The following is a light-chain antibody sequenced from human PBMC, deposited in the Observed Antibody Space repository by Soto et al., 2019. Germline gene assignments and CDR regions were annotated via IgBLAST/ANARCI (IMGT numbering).Light chain of an antibody. CDR2: DAS. CDR3: QQSYVTPRT. J-gene: IGKJ1*01. Sequence: DIQMTQSPSSLSASVGDRVTITCRASQSISNFLNWYQHRLGKAPKLLIYDASSLQSGVPSRFSGSGSGTDFTLTISSLLPEDFATYYCQQSYVTPRTFGQGTKVDI. CDR1: QSISNF. V-gene: IGKV1-39*01.